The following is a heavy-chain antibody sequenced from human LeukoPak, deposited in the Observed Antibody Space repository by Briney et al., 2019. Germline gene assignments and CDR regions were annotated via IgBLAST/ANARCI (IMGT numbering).Heavy chain of an antibody. J-gene: IGHJ6*02. D-gene: IGHD2-2*01. CDR1: GGSFSGYY. Sequence: PSETLSLTCAVYGGSFSGYYWSWIRQPPGKGLEWIGYIYYSGSTNYNPSLKSRVTISVDTSKNQFSLKLSSVTAADTAVYYCARLPVVPADGYYGMDVWGQGTTVTVSS. CDR3: ARLPVVPADGYYGMDV. V-gene: IGHV4-59*08. CDR2: IYYSGST.